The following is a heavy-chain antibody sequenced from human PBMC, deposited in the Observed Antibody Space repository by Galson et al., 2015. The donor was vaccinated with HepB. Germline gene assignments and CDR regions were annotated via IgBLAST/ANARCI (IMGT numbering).Heavy chain of an antibody. V-gene: IGHV3-9*01. Sequence: SLRLSCAGSRFTCDDYAMHWVRQAPGKGLEWVSGISWNSGSIDYADSVKGRFTISRDNAKNSLYLQMNSLRAEDTALYYCAKDIEGRGSWYNGDAFDIWGQGTMVTVSS. CDR3: AKDIEGRGSWYNGDAFDI. D-gene: IGHD6-13*01. J-gene: IGHJ3*02. CDR2: ISWNSGSI. CDR1: RFTCDDYA.